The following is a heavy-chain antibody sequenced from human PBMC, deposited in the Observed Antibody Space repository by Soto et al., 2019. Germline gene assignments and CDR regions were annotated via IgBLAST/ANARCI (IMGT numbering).Heavy chain of an antibody. V-gene: IGHV3-23*01. D-gene: IGHD2-2*01. Sequence: EVQLLESGGGLVQPGGSLRLSCAASGFTFSSYAMSWVRQAPGKGLEWVSAISGSGGSTYYADSVKGRFTISRDNSKNTLDLQMSSLRAEDTAVYYCTKGRGYCSSTSCYVGSDYWGQGTLVNVSS. CDR2: ISGSGGST. CDR1: GFTFSSYA. CDR3: TKGRGYCSSTSCYVGSDY. J-gene: IGHJ4*02.